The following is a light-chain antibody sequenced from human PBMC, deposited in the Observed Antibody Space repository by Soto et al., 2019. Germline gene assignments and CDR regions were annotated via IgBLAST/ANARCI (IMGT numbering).Light chain of an antibody. CDR3: SSYTSSSTLVV. CDR1: SSDVSGYNY. J-gene: IGLJ2*01. V-gene: IGLV2-14*01. CDR2: DVS. Sequence: QSALTQPASVSGSPGQSITISCTSSDVSGYNYVSWYQQHPDKAPKVMIYDVSNRPSGVSNCFSGSKSGNTASLTISGLQAEDEADYYCSSYTSSSTLVVFGGGTKLTVL.